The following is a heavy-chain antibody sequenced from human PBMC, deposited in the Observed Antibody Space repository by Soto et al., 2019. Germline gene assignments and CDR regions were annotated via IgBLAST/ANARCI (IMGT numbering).Heavy chain of an antibody. J-gene: IGHJ4*02. Sequence: GESLKISCKGSGYSFTSYWISWVRQMPGKGLEWMGRIDPSDSYTNYSPSFQGHVTISADKSISTAYLQRSSLKASDTAMYYCARHTRGYSSGWFIDYWGQGTLVTVSS. CDR1: GYSFTSYW. D-gene: IGHD6-19*01. V-gene: IGHV5-10-1*01. CDR3: ARHTRGYSSGWFIDY. CDR2: IDPSDSYT.